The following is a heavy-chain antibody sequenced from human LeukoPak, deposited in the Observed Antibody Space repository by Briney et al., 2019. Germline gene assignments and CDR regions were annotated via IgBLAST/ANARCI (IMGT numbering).Heavy chain of an antibody. D-gene: IGHD6-13*01. J-gene: IGHJ5*02. CDR2: INPNSGGT. CDR3: ASLKSIAAAGVGSNWFDP. Sequence: ASVKVSCKASGYTFTGYYMHWVRQAPGQGLEWMGWINPNSGGTNYAQKFQGRVTMTRDTSISTAYVELSRLRSDDTAVYYCASLKSIAAAGVGSNWFDPWGQGTLVTVSS. V-gene: IGHV1-2*02. CDR1: GYTFTGYY.